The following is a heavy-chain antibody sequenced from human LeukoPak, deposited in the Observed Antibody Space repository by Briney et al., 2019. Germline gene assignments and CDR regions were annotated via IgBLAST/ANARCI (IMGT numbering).Heavy chain of an antibody. CDR2: IYPGDSDT. CDR1: GYSFTSYW. J-gene: IGHJ5*02. D-gene: IGHD3-10*01. Sequence: GESLKISCKGSGYSFTSYWIGWVRQMPGKGLEWMGIIYPGDSDTRYSPSFQGQVTISADKSISTAYLQWSSLKASDTAMYYCARITVRGVIPVYNWFDPWGQGTLVTVSS. CDR3: ARITVRGVIPVYNWFDP. V-gene: IGHV5-51*01.